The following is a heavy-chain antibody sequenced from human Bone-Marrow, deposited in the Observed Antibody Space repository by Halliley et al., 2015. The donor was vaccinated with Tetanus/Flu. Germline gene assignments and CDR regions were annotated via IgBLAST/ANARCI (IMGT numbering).Heavy chain of an antibody. Sequence: TLSLTCTVSGGSIKSFFWSWIRQSPPKGLEWLGYVYDSGSTNYNPSLKSRVTISADTSKNQLSLKLTSVTAADTAVYFCARGLRDYVSGNYYNWFDPWGQGTLVTVSS. D-gene: IGHD3-10*01. CDR3: ARGLRDYVSGNYYNWFDP. CDR1: GGSIKSFF. CDR2: VYDSGST. J-gene: IGHJ5*02. V-gene: IGHV4-59*01.